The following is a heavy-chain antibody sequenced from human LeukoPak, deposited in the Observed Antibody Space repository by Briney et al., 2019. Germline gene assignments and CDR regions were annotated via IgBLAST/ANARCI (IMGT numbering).Heavy chain of an antibody. CDR2: ISHDGII. Sequence: GGSLRLSCETAGLTFSSYVMHWVRRTPGKGLVWVSRISHDGIISYADSVKGRFTISRDNAKNTLTLQMNSLRVEDTAVYFCARDWVYKIDYWGRGTLVTVSS. CDR1: GLTFSSYV. CDR3: ARDWVYKIDY. V-gene: IGHV3-74*01. D-gene: IGHD5-24*01. J-gene: IGHJ4*02.